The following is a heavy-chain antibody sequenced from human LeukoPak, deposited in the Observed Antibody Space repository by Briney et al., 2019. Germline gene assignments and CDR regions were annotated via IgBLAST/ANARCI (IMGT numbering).Heavy chain of an antibody. Sequence: SETLSLTCTVSGDSIRSSNYYWAWFRQPPGKGLEWIGNTYYSGSTYFNPSLQTRVTISVDTSKNQFSLKLSSVTAADTAVYYCATTSKSGPPHWGQGTLVTVSS. CDR1: GDSIRSSNYY. J-gene: IGHJ4*02. V-gene: IGHV4-39*01. CDR2: TYYSGST. CDR3: ATTSKSGPPH. D-gene: IGHD5-12*01.